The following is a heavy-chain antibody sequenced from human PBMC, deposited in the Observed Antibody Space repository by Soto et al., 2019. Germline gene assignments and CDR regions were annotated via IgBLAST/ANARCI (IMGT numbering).Heavy chain of an antibody. D-gene: IGHD3-22*01. Sequence: GGSLRLSCAASGFTFRIFTMNWVRQAPGKGLEWVGFIRSKAYGGTTEYAASVKGRFTISRDDSKSIAYLQMNSLKTEDTAVYYCTRVTRDDSSGYYATYDDFDIWGQVPMVTFSS. CDR3: TRVTRDDSSGYYATYDDFDI. CDR2: IRSKAYGGTT. V-gene: IGHV3-49*04. CDR1: GFTFRIFT. J-gene: IGHJ3*02.